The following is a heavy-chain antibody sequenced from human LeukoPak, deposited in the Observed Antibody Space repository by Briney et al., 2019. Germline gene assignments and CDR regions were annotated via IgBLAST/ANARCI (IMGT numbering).Heavy chain of an antibody. CDR3: ARRAYSSGYYFFDY. D-gene: IGHD6-19*01. Sequence: ASETLSLTCTVSGGSISSYYWNWLRQPPGKELEWIAYIDYSGSTNYNPSLKSRVTLSIDTSKNQFSLKLSSVTAADTAVYYCARRAYSSGYYFFDYRGQGTLVTVSS. CDR1: GGSISSYY. V-gene: IGHV4-59*01. J-gene: IGHJ4*02. CDR2: IDYSGST.